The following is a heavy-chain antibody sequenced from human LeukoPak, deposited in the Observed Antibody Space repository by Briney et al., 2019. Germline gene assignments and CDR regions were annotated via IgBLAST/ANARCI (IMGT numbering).Heavy chain of an antibody. Sequence: ASVKVSCKASHYTFTNYGISWVRQAPGQGLEWMGWISAYNGKTYYAQNFQGRVTVTTDTSTSTAYMDLRSLRSDDTAVYYCARTNLDCKNGVCYDYW. CDR1: HYTFTNYG. CDR3: ARTNLDCKNGVCYDY. CDR2: ISAYNGKT. V-gene: IGHV1-18*01. J-gene: IGHJ4*01. D-gene: IGHD2-8*01.